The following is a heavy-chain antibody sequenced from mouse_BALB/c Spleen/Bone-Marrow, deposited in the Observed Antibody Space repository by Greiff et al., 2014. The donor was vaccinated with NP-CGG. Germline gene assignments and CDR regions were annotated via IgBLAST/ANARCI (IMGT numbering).Heavy chain of an antibody. J-gene: IGHJ4*01. CDR1: GYAFTNYS. Sequence: QVQLQQSGAGLVRPGTPVKVSCKASGYAFTNYSIEWVKQRPGQGLEWIGVINPGSGGTNYNEKFKGKATLTADKSSSTAYMQLSSLTSDDSAVYFCARDGDYDEGYAMDYWGQGTSVTVSS. CDR2: INPGSGGT. CDR3: ARDGDYDEGYAMDY. D-gene: IGHD2-4*01. V-gene: IGHV1-54*01.